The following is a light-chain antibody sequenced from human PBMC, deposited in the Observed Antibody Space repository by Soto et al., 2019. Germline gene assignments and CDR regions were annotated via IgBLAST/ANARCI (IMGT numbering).Light chain of an antibody. V-gene: IGKV3-11*01. CDR3: HQRSNWPQT. CDR1: QSVSSY. J-gene: IGKJ4*01. Sequence: EIVLTQSPATLSLSPGERATLSCRASQSVSSYLAWYQQKPGQAPRLLIYDASNRATGIPARFSGSGSATDFTLTISSLEPEDFAVYYCHQRSNWPQTFGGGTKVEIK. CDR2: DAS.